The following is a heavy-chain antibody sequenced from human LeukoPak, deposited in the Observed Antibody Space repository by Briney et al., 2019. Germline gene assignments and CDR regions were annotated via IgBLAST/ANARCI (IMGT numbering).Heavy chain of an antibody. J-gene: IGHJ6*03. D-gene: IGHD3-22*01. CDR2: IDPNNGDT. Sequence: ASVKVSCKASGYTFSDYVMHWVRQAPGQGLEWMGWIDPNNGDTKYAQKFQGRVTMTSDMSTSTVYMELSSLRSEDTAVYYCARSSGYYSSLFYMHVWGKGTTVTVSS. CDR1: GYTFSDYV. CDR3: ARSSGYYSSLFYMHV. V-gene: IGHV1-2*02.